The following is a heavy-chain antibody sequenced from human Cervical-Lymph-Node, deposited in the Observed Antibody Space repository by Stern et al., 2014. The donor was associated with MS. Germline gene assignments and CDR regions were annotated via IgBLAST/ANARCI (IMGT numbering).Heavy chain of an antibody. D-gene: IGHD3-16*01. CDR1: GLSFSDSY. J-gene: IGHJ5*01. CDR3: AKGGSSWFDS. V-gene: IGHV3-11*01. Sequence: MQLVESGGGLVKPGGSLRLSCAASGLSFSDSYMSWIRQAPGKGLEWVSYIGSSGDSRYYADSVKGRFTVSRDNAKSSLYLQMNSLRDDDTAVYYCAKGGSSWFDSWGRGTLVIVSS. CDR2: IGSSGDSR.